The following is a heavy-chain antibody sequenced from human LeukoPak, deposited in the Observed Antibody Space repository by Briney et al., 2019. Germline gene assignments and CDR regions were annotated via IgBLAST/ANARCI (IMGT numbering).Heavy chain of an antibody. CDR3: ARGGRGSAAVVAPRSFDI. D-gene: IGHD3-22*01. CDR1: GFTVSSIH. J-gene: IGHJ3*02. V-gene: IGHV3-53*01. Sequence: GGSLRLSCAASGFTVSSIHMVWVRQAPGKGLEWVSVTYTGGNSYYADSVKGRFIISRDISKNTLHLQMNSLRAEDSALYYCARGGRGSAAVVAPRSFDIWGQGTMVTVSS. CDR2: TYTGGNS.